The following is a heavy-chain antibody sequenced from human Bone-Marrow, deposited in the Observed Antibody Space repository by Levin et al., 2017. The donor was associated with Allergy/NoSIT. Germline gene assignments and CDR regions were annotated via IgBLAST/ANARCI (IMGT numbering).Heavy chain of an antibody. CDR1: GFTFSSYG. V-gene: IGHV3-33*01. Sequence: PGGSLRLSCAASGFTFSSYGMHWVRQAPGKGLEWVAVIWYDGSNKYYADSVKGRFTISRDNSKNTLYLQMNSLRAEDTAVYYCARDLEATTYYMDVWGKGTTVTVSS. D-gene: IGHD3-3*01. J-gene: IGHJ6*03. CDR3: ARDLEATTYYMDV. CDR2: IWYDGSNK.